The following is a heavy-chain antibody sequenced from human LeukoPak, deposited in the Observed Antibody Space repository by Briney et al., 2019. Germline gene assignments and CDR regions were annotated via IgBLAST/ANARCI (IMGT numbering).Heavy chain of an antibody. D-gene: IGHD3-10*01. Sequence: GGSLRLSCAATGFTFNSYAMRWVRQTPGKGLQWVSGISGSGNSTYYADSVKGRFTISRDNSKNTLYLQMNSLRGEDTAVYYCAKDIFSGSGDIAWGVFDSWGQGTLVTVSS. CDR2: ISGSGNST. V-gene: IGHV3-23*01. CDR1: GFTFNSYA. J-gene: IGHJ4*02. CDR3: AKDIFSGSGDIAWGVFDS.